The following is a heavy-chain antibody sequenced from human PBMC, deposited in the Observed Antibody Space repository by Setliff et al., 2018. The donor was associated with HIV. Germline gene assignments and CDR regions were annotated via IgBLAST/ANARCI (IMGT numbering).Heavy chain of an antibody. Sequence: SETLSLTCAVSGASFVGDNHWSWIRQTPERGLEWIAYFMYTDIHYVNYLNYRKPSLASRLSISVDKSKNQFSLTLSSVTAADTAVYYCARARIDWYNVRPYYFDLWGQGTPVTVSS. CDR2: FMYTDIHYVNYLN. V-gene: IGHV4-30-4*01. D-gene: IGHD3-9*01. CDR1: GASFVGDNH. J-gene: IGHJ4*02. CDR3: ARARIDWYNVRPYYFDL.